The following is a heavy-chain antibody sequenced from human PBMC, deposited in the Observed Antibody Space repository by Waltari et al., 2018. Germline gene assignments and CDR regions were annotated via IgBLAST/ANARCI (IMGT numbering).Heavy chain of an antibody. Sequence: EVQLVETGGGLIQPGGSLRLSCAASGFTVSSNFMSWVRQPPGKGLEWVSVIYTDGRPHYAESVKGRFSISRDSSKNTLYLKMNSLRAEDTAVYYCARGSSYVTGHIDSWGQGTLVTVSS. J-gene: IGHJ4*02. CDR3: ARGSSYVTGHIDS. CDR2: IYTDGRP. CDR1: GFTVSSNF. D-gene: IGHD2-21*02. V-gene: IGHV3-53*02.